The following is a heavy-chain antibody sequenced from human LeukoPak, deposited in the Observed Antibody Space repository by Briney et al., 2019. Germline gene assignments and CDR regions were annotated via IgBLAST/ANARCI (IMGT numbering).Heavy chain of an antibody. CDR1: GGSISSSSYY. CDR3: ARGQRITMVRGVPLDY. CDR2: IYYSGST. Sequence: SDTQSLTCTVSGGSISSSSYYWGWIRQPPGKGLEWIGSIYYSGSTYYNPSLKSRVTISVDTSKNQFSLKLSSVTAADTAVYYCARGQRITMVRGVPLDYWGQGTLVTVSS. V-gene: IGHV4-39*07. J-gene: IGHJ4*02. D-gene: IGHD3-10*01.